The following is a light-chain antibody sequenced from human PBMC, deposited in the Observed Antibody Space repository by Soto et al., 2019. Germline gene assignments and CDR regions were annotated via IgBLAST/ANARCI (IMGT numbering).Light chain of an antibody. CDR1: QSVSGSY. J-gene: IGKJ4*01. CDR2: GAS. V-gene: IGKV3-20*01. Sequence: ENVLTQSPGTLALSSGERAALSCRASQSVSGSYLAWYQQKPGQAPRLLIYGASSRATGIPDRFSGSASGTDFTLTISRLEPEDFAVYHCQQYGDSPLTFGGGTKVDIK. CDR3: QQYGDSPLT.